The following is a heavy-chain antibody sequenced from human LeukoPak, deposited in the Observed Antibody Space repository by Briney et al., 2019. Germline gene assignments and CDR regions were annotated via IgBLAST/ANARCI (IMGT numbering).Heavy chain of an antibody. CDR3: ASHKNYYDSSGYYSPFDY. CDR2: IYYSGST. D-gene: IGHD3-22*01. V-gene: IGHV4-59*01. J-gene: IGHJ4*02. CDR1: GGSISSYY. Sequence: SETLSLTCTVSGGSISSYYWSWIRQPPGKGLEWMGYIYYSGSTNYNPSLKSRVTISVDPSKNQFSLNLSSLTAAGTAVYYCASHKNYYDSSGYYSPFDYWGQGTLVTVSS.